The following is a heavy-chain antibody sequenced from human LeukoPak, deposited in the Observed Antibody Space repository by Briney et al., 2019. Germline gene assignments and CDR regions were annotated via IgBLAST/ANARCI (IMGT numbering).Heavy chain of an antibody. CDR2: ISGSGGST. J-gene: IGHJ4*02. V-gene: IGHV3-23*01. Sequence: SGGSLRLSCAASGFTFSSYAMSWVRQAPGKGLEWVSAISGSGGSTYYADSVKGRFTISRDNSKNTLYLQMNSLRAEDTAVYYCAKTTYYYDSSGQYYFDYWGQGTLVTVSS. CDR3: AKTTYYYDSSGQYYFDY. CDR1: GFTFSSYA. D-gene: IGHD3-22*01.